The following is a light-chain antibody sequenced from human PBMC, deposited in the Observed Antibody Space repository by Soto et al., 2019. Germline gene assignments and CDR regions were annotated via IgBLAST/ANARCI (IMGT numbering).Light chain of an antibody. J-gene: IGKJ5*01. Sequence: EIVLTHSPATLSVSPGERATLSCRASQSVSSYLAWYQQKPGQAPRLLIYDASNRATGIPARFSGSGSETHVTLTISSLEPEDFAVYYCQQRSNWPQITLGQGARLEIK. V-gene: IGKV3-11*01. CDR3: QQRSNWPQIT. CDR2: DAS. CDR1: QSVSSY.